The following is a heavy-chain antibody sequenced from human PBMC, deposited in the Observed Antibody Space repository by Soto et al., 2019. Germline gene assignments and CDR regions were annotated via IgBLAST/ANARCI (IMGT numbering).Heavy chain of an antibody. Sequence: AVKVSCKASGVTFSSYAISWVRQAPGQGLEWMGGIIPIFGTANYAQKFQGRVTITADESTSTAYMELSSLRSEDTAVYYCARDPGTTNSRYYYGMDVWGQGTTVTVSS. V-gene: IGHV1-69*13. J-gene: IGHJ6*02. CDR2: IIPIFGTA. D-gene: IGHD1-26*01. CDR1: GVTFSSYA. CDR3: ARDPGTTNSRYYYGMDV.